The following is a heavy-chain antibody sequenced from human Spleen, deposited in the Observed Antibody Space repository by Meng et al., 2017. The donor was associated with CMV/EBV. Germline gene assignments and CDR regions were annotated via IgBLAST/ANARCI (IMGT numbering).Heavy chain of an antibody. Sequence: ESLKISCNVYGGSFTFYFWTWIRQPPGKGLEWIGEISHSGSTNYNPSLKSRVIMSVDTSNNQFSLRLTSVTAADTAVYYCARGTNVRNGFDIWGQGTMVTVSS. CDR2: ISHSGST. D-gene: IGHD2-8*01. V-gene: IGHV4-34*01. J-gene: IGHJ3*02. CDR3: ARGTNVRNGFDI. CDR1: GGSFTFYF.